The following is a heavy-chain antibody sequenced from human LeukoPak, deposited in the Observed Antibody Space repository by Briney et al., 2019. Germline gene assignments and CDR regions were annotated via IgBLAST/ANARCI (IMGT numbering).Heavy chain of an antibody. CDR2: IRYDGSNK. Sequence: PGGSLRLSCAASGFTFSSYGMHWVRQAPGKGLEWVAFIRYDGSNKYYADSVKGRFTISRDNSKNTLYLQMNSLRVEDTAVYYCARETEDGSPFWSGYYCWGQGTLVTVSS. V-gene: IGHV3-30*02. CDR3: ARETEDGSPFWSGYYC. D-gene: IGHD3-3*01. CDR1: GFTFSSYG. J-gene: IGHJ4*02.